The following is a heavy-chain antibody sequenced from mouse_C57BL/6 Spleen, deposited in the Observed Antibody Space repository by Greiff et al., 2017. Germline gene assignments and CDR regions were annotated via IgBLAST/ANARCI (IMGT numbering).Heavy chain of an antibody. CDR3: AMEGYSTDYYAMDY. V-gene: IGHV1-74*01. Sequence: QVQLQHPGAELVKPGASVKVSCKASGYTFTSYWMHWVKQRPGQGLEWIGRIHPSDSDTNYNQKFKGKATLTVDKASSTAYMQLSSLTSEDSAVYYSAMEGYSTDYYAMDYWGQGTSVTVSS. CDR2: IHPSDSDT. J-gene: IGHJ4*01. CDR1: GYTFTSYW. D-gene: IGHD2-5*01.